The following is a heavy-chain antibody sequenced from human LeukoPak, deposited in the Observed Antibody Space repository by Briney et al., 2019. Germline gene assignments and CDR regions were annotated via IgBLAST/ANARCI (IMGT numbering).Heavy chain of an antibody. CDR3: AREGPITIFGVVRYYFGY. CDR2: IIPIFGTA. CDR1: GGTFSSYA. Sequence: SVKVSCKASGGTFSSYAISWVRQAPGQGLEWMGRIIPIFGTANYAQKFQGRVTITTDESTSTAYMELSSLRSEDTAVYYCAREGPITIFGVVRYYFGYWGQGTLVTVSS. D-gene: IGHD3-3*01. J-gene: IGHJ4*02. V-gene: IGHV1-69*05.